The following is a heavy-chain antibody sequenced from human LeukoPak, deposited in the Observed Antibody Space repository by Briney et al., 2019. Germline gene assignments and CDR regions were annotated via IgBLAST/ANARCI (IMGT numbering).Heavy chain of an antibody. V-gene: IGHV4-4*07. J-gene: IGHJ4*02. CDR2: IYTSGST. CDR3: ARGGYYDYVWGSYRXGXLDY. CDR1: GGSISSYY. D-gene: IGHD3-16*02. Sequence: PSETLSLTCTVSGGSISSYYWSWIRQPAGKGLGWIGRIYTSGSTNYNPSLKSRVTMSVDTSKNQFSLKLSSVTAADTAVYYCARGGYYDYVWGSYRXGXLDYWGQGTLVTVSS.